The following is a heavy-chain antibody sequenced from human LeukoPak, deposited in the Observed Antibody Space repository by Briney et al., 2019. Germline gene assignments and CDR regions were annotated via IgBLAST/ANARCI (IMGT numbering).Heavy chain of an antibody. V-gene: IGHV4-59*08. CDR3: ARATSFDY. CDR1: GGSITSHY. CDR2: IYYSGST. D-gene: IGHD1-26*01. Sequence: SETLSLTCTVSGGSITSHYWSWIRQPPGKGLEWIGYIYYSGSTNYNPSLKSRVTISVDTSKNQFSLKLSSVTAADTAVYYCARATSFDYWGQGILVTVSS. J-gene: IGHJ4*02.